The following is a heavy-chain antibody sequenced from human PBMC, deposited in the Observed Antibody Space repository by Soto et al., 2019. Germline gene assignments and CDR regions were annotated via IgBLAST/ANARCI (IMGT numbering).Heavy chain of an antibody. CDR2: IIPILGIA. Sequence: QVQLVQSGAEVKKPGSSVKVSCKASGGTFSSYTISWVRQAPGQGLEWMGRIIPILGIANYAQKLQGRVTITADKSTNTAYMELSSLRSEDTAVYYCARDAIVGLLDYWGQGTLVTVSS. D-gene: IGHD2-21*01. V-gene: IGHV1-69*08. CDR3: ARDAIVGLLDY. J-gene: IGHJ4*02. CDR1: GGTFSSYT.